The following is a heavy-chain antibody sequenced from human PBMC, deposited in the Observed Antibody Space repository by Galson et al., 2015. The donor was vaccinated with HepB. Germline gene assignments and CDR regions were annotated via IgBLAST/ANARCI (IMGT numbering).Heavy chain of an antibody. CDR2: IDRDERGP. V-gene: IGHV3-74*03. Sequence: ALRLPYRATSGVTDNNYKIHWVRHVPVNGLVWVAYIDRDERGPKYADSVKGRFTISRDNARNTVFLQMNSLRGEDTAVYFCGRSRGASGYHYDYWGQGTLVAVSS. J-gene: IGHJ4*02. CDR1: GVTDNNYK. D-gene: IGHD3-22*01. CDR3: GRSRGASGYHYDY.